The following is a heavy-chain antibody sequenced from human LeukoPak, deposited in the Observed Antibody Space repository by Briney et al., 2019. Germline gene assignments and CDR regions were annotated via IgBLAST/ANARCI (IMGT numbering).Heavy chain of an antibody. J-gene: IGHJ6*02. Sequence: GGSLRLSCAASGFTFSSYAMGWVRQAPGKGLEWVSAISGSGGSTYYADSVKGRFTISRDNSKNTLYLQMNSLRAEDTAVYYCAKDLHGVGVLYGMDVWGQGTTVTVSS. D-gene: IGHD3-16*01. V-gene: IGHV3-23*01. CDR2: ISGSGGST. CDR3: AKDLHGVGVLYGMDV. CDR1: GFTFSSYA.